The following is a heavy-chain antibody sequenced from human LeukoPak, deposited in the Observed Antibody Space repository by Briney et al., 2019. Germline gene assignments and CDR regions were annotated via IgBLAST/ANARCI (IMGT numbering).Heavy chain of an antibody. V-gene: IGHV4-34*01. CDR1: GGSFSGYY. Sequence: KPSETLSLTCAVYGGSFSGYYWSWIRQPPGKGLEWIGEINHSGSTNYNLSLKSRVTISVDTSKNQFSLKLSSVTAADTAVYYCARDHLANLASRLFDPWGQGTLVTVSS. J-gene: IGHJ5*02. D-gene: IGHD3-3*01. CDR3: ARDHLANLASRLFDP. CDR2: INHSGST.